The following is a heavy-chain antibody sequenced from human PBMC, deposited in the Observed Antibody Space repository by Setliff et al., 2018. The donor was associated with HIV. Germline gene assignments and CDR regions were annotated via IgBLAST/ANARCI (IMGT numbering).Heavy chain of an antibody. CDR2: IYPGDSDT. J-gene: IGHJ6*03. D-gene: IGHD2-21*01. CDR1: GYIFTAYW. CDR3: ARAPRSPLRWRDNLLSSSSFFMDV. Sequence: PGESLKISCEASGYIFTAYWIGWVRQMPGKGLEWMGIIYPGDSDTRYSPSFQGQVTFSADNSISAVYLQWDSLKASDSAIYYCARAPRSPLRWRDNLLSSSSFFMDVWGKGTTVTVSS. V-gene: IGHV5-51*01.